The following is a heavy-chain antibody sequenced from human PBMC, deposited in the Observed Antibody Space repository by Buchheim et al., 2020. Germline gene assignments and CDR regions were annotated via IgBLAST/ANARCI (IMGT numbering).Heavy chain of an antibody. CDR3: ARGGPKGATYYHYYSMDF. V-gene: IGHV1-46*03. CDR1: GYTFTTYY. Sequence: QVQLMQSGAEVKKPGASVKVSCRTSGYTFTTYYLHWVRQAPGQGLEWMGLINPSGGTTVNAQKFQGRVTMTRDTSTSTVYMELSSLRSDDTAVYYCARGGPKGATYYHYYSMDFWGRGTT. CDR2: INPSGGTT. J-gene: IGHJ6*02. D-gene: IGHD3-16*01.